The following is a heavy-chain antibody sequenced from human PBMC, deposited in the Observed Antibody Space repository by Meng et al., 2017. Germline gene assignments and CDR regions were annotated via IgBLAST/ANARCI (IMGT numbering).Heavy chain of an antibody. Sequence: VGECGGSLGQPGGSLGLSGAASGFTFSSYVMPWCRQAPGKGLVWVSRINSDGSSTSYADSVKGRFTISRDNSKNTLYLQMNSLRAEDTAVYYCARDAYDSSGYYIPHPFDYWGQGTLVTVSS. CDR2: INSDGSST. V-gene: IGHV3/OR16-13*01. CDR1: GFTFSSYV. D-gene: IGHD3-22*01. J-gene: IGHJ4*02. CDR3: ARDAYDSSGYYIPHPFDY.